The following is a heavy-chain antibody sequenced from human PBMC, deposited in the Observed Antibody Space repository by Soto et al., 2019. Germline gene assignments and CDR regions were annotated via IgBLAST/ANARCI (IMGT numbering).Heavy chain of an antibody. V-gene: IGHV5-51*01. CDR1: GYSFTSYW. CDR3: ASTRGYSYGPVGHGMDV. CDR2: IYPGDSDT. D-gene: IGHD5-18*01. J-gene: IGHJ6*02. Sequence: PGESLKISCKGSGYSFTSYWIGWVRQMPGKGLEWMGIIYPGDSDTRYSPSFQGQVTISADKSISTAYLQWSSLKASDTAMYYCASTRGYSYGPVGHGMDVWGRGTTVTVSS.